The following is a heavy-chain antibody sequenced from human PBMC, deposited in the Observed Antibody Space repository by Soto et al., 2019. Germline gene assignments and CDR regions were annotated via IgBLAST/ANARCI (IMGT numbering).Heavy chain of an antibody. J-gene: IGHJ5*02. CDR3: ARRRRNCSGGSCPRWFDP. CDR1: GGSFSGYY. Sequence: SETLSLTCAVYGGSFSGYYWSWIRQPPGKGLEWIGEINHSGSTNYNPSLKSRVTISVDTSKNQFSLKLSSVTAADTAVYYCARRRRNCSGGSCPRWFDPWGQGTLVTVSS. D-gene: IGHD2-15*01. CDR2: INHSGST. V-gene: IGHV4-34*01.